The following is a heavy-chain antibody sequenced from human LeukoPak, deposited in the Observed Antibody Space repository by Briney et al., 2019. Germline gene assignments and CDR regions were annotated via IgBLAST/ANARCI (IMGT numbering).Heavy chain of an antibody. CDR2: IRYDGSNK. J-gene: IGHJ4*02. CDR3: AKDQDGYNTFDY. D-gene: IGHD5-24*01. CDR1: GFTFSSYG. V-gene: IGHV3-30*02. Sequence: GRSLRLSCAASGFTFSSYGMHWVRQAPGKGLEWAAFIRYDGSNKYYADSVKGRFTISRDNSKNTLYLQMNNLRAEDTAVYYCAKDQDGYNTFDYWGQGTLVTVSS.